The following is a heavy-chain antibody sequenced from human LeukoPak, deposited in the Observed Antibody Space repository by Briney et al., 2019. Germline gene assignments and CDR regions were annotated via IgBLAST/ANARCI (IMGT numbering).Heavy chain of an antibody. D-gene: IGHD2-2*01. CDR1: GFTFSSYA. CDR3: ANPHCSSTSCYLFDP. J-gene: IGHJ5*02. Sequence: GGSLRLSCAASGFTFSSYAMTWVRQAPGKGLEWVSTITGSGSSTYYADSVKGRFTISRDNSKNTLYLQMNSLTAEDTAVYYCANPHCSSTSCYLFDPWGQGTLVTV. V-gene: IGHV3-23*01. CDR2: ITGSGSST.